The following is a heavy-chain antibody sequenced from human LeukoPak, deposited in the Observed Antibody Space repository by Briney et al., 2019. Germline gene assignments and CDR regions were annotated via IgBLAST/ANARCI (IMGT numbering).Heavy chain of an antibody. V-gene: IGHV4-34*01. CDR3: ARGNVEDYYYDSSGLYFDY. D-gene: IGHD3-22*01. J-gene: IGHJ4*02. CDR2: INHSGST. CDR1: GGSFSGYY. Sequence: SETLSLACAVYGGSFSGYYWSWIRQPPGKGLEWIGEINHSGSTNYNPSLKSRVTISVDTSKNQFSLKLSSVTAADTAVYYCARGNVEDYYYDSSGLYFDYWGQGTLVTVSS.